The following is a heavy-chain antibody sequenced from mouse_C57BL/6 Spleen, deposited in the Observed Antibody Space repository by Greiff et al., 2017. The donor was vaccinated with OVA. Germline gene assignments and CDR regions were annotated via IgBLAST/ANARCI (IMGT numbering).Heavy chain of an antibody. V-gene: IGHV1-81*01. J-gene: IGHJ2*01. Sequence: QVQLQQSGAELARPGASVKLSCKASSYTFTSYGISWVKQRTGQGLEWIGEIYPRSGNTYYNEKFKGKATLTADKSSSTAYMELRSLTSEDSAVYFCARSSSGWKYFDYWGQGTTLTVAS. CDR1: SYTFTSYG. CDR2: IYPRSGNT. D-gene: IGHD3-2*02. CDR3: ARSSSGWKYFDY.